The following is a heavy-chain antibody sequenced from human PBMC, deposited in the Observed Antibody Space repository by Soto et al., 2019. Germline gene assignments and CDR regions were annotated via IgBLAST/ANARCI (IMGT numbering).Heavy chain of an antibody. CDR1: GYSFTSYG. V-gene: IGHV1-18*01. D-gene: IGHD3-3*01. CDR3: ARVEDCYDFWSGSLDYYYYYMDV. J-gene: IGHJ6*03. CDR2: ISAYNGNT. Sequence: ASVKVSCKASGYSFTSYGISWVRQAPGQGLEWMGWISAYNGNTNYAQKLQGRVTMTTDTSTSTAYMELRSLRSDDTAVYYCARVEDCYDFWSGSLDYYYYYMDVWGKGTTVTVSS.